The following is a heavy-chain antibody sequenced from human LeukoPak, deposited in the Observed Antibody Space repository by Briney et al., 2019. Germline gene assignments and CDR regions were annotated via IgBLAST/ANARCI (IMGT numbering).Heavy chain of an antibody. CDR1: GGSFSGYY. CDR3: ARGWQGRTAYYYYMDV. D-gene: IGHD2-21*02. CDR2: INHSGST. J-gene: IGHJ6*03. Sequence: SETLSLTCAVYGGSFSGYYWSWIRQPPGKGLEWLGEINHSGSTNYNPSLKSRVTISVDTSKNQFSLKLSSVTAADTAVYYCARGWQGRTAYYYYMDVWGKGTTVTVSS. V-gene: IGHV4-34*01.